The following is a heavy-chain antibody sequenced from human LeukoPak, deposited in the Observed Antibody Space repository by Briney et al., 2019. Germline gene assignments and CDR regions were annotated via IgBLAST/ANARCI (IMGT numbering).Heavy chain of an antibody. CDR2: TSYDGINK. J-gene: IGHJ4*02. CDR3: GRNSGGSQWTDY. Sequence: GGSLRLSCAASGFTFSSYAMHWVRQAPGKGLEWVALTSYDGINKYYADSVKGRFTISRDNSKNTLYLQMNSLRPEDTALYYCGRNSGGSQWTDYWGQGTLVTVSS. V-gene: IGHV3-30-3*01. CDR1: GFTFSSYA. D-gene: IGHD1-26*01.